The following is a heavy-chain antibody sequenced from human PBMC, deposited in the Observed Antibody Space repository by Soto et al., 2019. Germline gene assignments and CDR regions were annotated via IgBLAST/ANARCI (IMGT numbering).Heavy chain of an antibody. D-gene: IGHD5-18*01. CDR1: GGSISSGDYY. CDR3: ARDFDTAMGGWYGMDV. Sequence: QVQLQESGPGLVKPSQTLSLTCTVSGGSISSGDYYWSWIRQPPGKGLEWIGYIYYSGSTYYNPSPKSRITISVATSKNHFSLKLSSVTAAETAVYYCARDFDTAMGGWYGMDVWGQGTTVTVSS. J-gene: IGHJ6*02. CDR2: IYYSGST. V-gene: IGHV4-30-4*01.